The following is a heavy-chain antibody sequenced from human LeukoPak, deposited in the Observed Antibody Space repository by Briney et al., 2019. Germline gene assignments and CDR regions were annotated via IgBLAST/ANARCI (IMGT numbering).Heavy chain of an antibody. D-gene: IGHD6-13*01. J-gene: IGHJ4*02. CDR1: GYSFTNSW. V-gene: IGHV5-51*01. CDR2: IYPGDSDT. Sequence: GESLKISCKGSGYSFTNSWIGWVRQMPGKGLEWMGIIYPGDSDTRYSPSFQGHVTISADKSISTAYLQWSSLKASDTAMYYCARTISSWYSGIDYWGQGTLVAVSS. CDR3: ARTISSWYSGIDY.